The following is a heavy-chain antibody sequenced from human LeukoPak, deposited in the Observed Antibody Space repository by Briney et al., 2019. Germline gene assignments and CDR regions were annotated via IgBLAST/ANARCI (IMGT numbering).Heavy chain of an antibody. Sequence: ASVKVSCKASGYTFSTYPMHWVRQAPGQRPEWMGWINAGNGNTKYSQKFQGRVTITRDTSASTAYMELSSLRSEDTAVYYCARFPGCGDYGEHWLDPWGQGTLVTVSS. D-gene: IGHD4-17*01. CDR2: INAGNGNT. CDR3: ARFPGCGDYGEHWLDP. CDR1: GYTFSTYP. V-gene: IGHV1-3*01. J-gene: IGHJ5*02.